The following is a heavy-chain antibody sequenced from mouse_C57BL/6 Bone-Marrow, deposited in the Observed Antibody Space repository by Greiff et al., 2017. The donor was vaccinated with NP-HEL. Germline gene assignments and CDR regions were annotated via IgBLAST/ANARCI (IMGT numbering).Heavy chain of an antibody. CDR1: GYSFTSYY. V-gene: IGHV1-66*01. CDR3: AKAYYSGHYFDY. CDR2: IYPGSGNT. D-gene: IGHD2-12*01. J-gene: IGHJ2*01. Sequence: VQGVESGPELVKPGASVKISCKASGYSFTSYYIHWVKQRPGQGLEWIGWIYPGSGNTTYNEKFKGKATLTADTSSSTAYMQLSSLTSEDSAVYYCAKAYYSGHYFDYWGQGTTLTVSS.